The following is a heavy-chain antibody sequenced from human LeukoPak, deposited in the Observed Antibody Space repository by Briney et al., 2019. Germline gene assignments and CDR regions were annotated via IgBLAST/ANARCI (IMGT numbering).Heavy chain of an antibody. CDR1: GYTFTGLGLY. V-gene: IGHV1-2*02. J-gene: IGHJ4*02. CDR2: INPRSGGT. D-gene: IGHD1-1*01. CDR3: ATDPTTAGTTRVDY. Sequence: ASVKVSCKTSGYTFTGLGLYIHWVRQAPGQGLEWMGWINPRSGGTNYAQKFQGRVTMTRDTSISTAYMELSRLTSDDTAVYYCATDPTTAGTTRVDYWGQGTLVTVSS.